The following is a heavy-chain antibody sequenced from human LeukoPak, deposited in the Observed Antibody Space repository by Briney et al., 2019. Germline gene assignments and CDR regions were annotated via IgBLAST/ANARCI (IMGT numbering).Heavy chain of an antibody. J-gene: IGHJ4*02. CDR1: GGSFSGYY. Sequence: SETLSLTCAVYGGSFSGYYWSCIRQPPGKGLEWIGEINHSGSTNYNPSLKSRVTISVDTSKNQFSLKLSSVTAADTAVYYCARGGQWLRPFDYWGQGTLVTVSS. CDR2: INHSGST. V-gene: IGHV4-34*01. D-gene: IGHD5-12*01. CDR3: ARGGQWLRPFDY.